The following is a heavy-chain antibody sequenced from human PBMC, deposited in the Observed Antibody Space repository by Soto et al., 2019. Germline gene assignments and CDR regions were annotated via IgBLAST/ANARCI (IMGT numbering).Heavy chain of an antibody. D-gene: IGHD2-8*02. Sequence: SETLSLTCAVYGGSFSGYYWAWIRQPPGTGLEWTGEINHSGSTNYNPSLKSRVTISVDTSKNQFSLKLTSVTAADTAVYYCARDKITGLFDYWGQGTLVTVSS. CDR3: ARDKITGLFDY. V-gene: IGHV4-34*01. CDR2: INHSGST. CDR1: GGSFSGYY. J-gene: IGHJ4*02.